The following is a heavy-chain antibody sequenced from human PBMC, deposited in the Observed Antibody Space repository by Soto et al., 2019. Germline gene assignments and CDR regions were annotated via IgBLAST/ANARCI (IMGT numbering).Heavy chain of an antibody. CDR2: VSSSSTYI. V-gene: IGHV3-21*01. Sequence: GGSLRLSCAASGFTFSSYRMSWVRQAPGKGLEWVSSVSSSSTYINYADSVKGRFTISRDNAKNSLYLQMNGLRAEDTAVYYCAREVYDSLPDYWGQGTLVTVSS. J-gene: IGHJ4*02. CDR1: GFTFSSYR. CDR3: AREVYDSLPDY. D-gene: IGHD3-22*01.